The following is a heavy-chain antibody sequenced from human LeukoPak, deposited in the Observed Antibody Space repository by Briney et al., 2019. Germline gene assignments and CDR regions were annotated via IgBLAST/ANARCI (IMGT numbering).Heavy chain of an antibody. CDR3: ARAELPYYFDY. Sequence: GGSLRLSCAASGVTFSSYWMHWVRQAPGKGLVWVSRINTDGSSTSYADSVKGRFTISRDNAKNTLYLQMNSLRAEDTAVYYCARAELPYYFDYWGQGTLVTVSS. CDR1: GVTFSSYW. D-gene: IGHD1-26*01. V-gene: IGHV3-74*01. J-gene: IGHJ4*02. CDR2: INTDGSST.